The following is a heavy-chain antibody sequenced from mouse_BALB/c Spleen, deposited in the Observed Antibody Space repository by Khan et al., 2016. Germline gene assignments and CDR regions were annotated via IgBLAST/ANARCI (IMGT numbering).Heavy chain of an antibody. CDR1: GYSITSDYA. D-gene: IGHD1-1*01. CDR3: ASSNNCGNSPSWFAS. J-gene: IGHJ3*01. V-gene: IGHV3-2*02. CDR2: ISYSGST. Sequence: EVQLVETGPGLVKPSQSLSLTCTVTGYSITSDYAWNWIRQFPGNKLEWMGYISYSGSTSYNPSLKSRISITRDTSKNQFSLQLNSVPPADTATYDCASSNNCGNSPSWFASWGQGTLVTVSA.